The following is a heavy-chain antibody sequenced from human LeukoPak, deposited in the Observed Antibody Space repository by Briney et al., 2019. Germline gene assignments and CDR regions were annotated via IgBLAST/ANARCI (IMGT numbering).Heavy chain of an antibody. CDR3: ARRSGGTIDY. Sequence: GESLKISCKGSGYSFSNYWIGWVRQMPGKGLEWMGIIYPGDSDTMYSPSFQGQVTISVDKSISTAYLQWSSLEASDTGTFYCARRSGGTIDYWGRGTLVTVSS. CDR2: IYPGDSDT. CDR1: GYSFSNYW. J-gene: IGHJ4*02. V-gene: IGHV5-51*01. D-gene: IGHD4-23*01.